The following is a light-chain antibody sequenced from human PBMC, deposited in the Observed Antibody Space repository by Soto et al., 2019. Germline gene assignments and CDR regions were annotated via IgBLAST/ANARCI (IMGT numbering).Light chain of an antibody. J-gene: IGKJ2*01. Sequence: EIVLTQSPGTLSLSPGERATLSCRASQSISSNHLAWYQQKPGQAPRLLMYGASRRATGIPDRFSGSGSGPDFTLTLSRLEPEDFAVYYCQQYGTSPYTFGQGTKLEIK. CDR1: QSISSNH. V-gene: IGKV3-20*01. CDR2: GAS. CDR3: QQYGTSPYT.